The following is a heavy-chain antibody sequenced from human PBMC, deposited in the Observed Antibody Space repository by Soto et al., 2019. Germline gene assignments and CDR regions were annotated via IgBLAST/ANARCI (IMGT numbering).Heavy chain of an antibody. Sequence: GGSLRLSCAASGFTFSNYAVTWVRQAPGKGLEWVSTISSSSSTIYYADSVKGRFTISRDNSKNTLYLQMNSLRAEDTAVYYCAKPYHTIFDQSYFDYWGQGTLVTVSS. V-gene: IGHV3-23*01. D-gene: IGHD3-3*01. J-gene: IGHJ4*02. CDR2: ISSSSSTI. CDR1: GFTFSNYA. CDR3: AKPYHTIFDQSYFDY.